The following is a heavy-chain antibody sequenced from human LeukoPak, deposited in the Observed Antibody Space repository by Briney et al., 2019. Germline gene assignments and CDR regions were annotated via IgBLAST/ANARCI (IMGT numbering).Heavy chain of an antibody. V-gene: IGHV4-34*01. CDR2: INHSGST. Sequence: SETLSFTCAVYGGSSSGYYWSWIRQPPGKGLEWIGEINHSGSTNYNPSLKSRVTISVDTSKNQYSLKLSSVTAADTAVYYCARGTTGTNSYFDYWGQGTRVTVSS. CDR3: ARGTTGTNSYFDY. D-gene: IGHD1-1*01. CDR1: GGSSSGYY. J-gene: IGHJ4*02.